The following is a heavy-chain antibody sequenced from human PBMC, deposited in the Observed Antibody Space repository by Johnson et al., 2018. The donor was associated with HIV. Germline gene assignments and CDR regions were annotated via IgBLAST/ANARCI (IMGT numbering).Heavy chain of an antibody. CDR3: ARVPDYGDYGDAFDI. CDR2: IYSGGST. CDR1: GFTVSSNY. J-gene: IGHJ3*02. D-gene: IGHD4-17*01. V-gene: IGHV3-53*01. Sequence: VQSVESGGGLIQPGGSLRLSCAASGFTVSSNYMSWVRQAPGKGLEWVSLIYSGGSTYYADSVKGRFTISSDNSKNTLYLQMKSLRAEDTAVYYCARVPDYGDYGDAFDIWGQGTMVTVSS.